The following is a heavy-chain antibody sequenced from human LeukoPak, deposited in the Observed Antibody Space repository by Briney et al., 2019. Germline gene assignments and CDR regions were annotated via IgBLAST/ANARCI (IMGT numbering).Heavy chain of an antibody. CDR1: GYDFTSYA. V-gene: IGHV1-8*01. Sequence: ASVKVSCKASGYDFTSYAMHWVRQAPGQRLEWMGWMNPNSGNTGYAQKFQGRVTMTRNTSISTAYMELSSLRSEDTAVYYCARGRGSGMWGQGTLVTVSS. J-gene: IGHJ4*02. CDR3: ARGRGSGM. CDR2: MNPNSGNT. D-gene: IGHD3-10*01.